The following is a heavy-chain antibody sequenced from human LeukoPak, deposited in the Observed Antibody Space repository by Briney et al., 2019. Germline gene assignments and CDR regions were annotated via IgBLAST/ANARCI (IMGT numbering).Heavy chain of an antibody. CDR1: GFTFNNYA. CDR2: ISGFGGST. CDR3: ARRSGSSWSSFDY. J-gene: IGHJ4*02. D-gene: IGHD6-13*01. Sequence: HPGGSLRLSCAASGFTFNNYAMNWVRQAPGKGLEWVSGISGFGGSTYYAPPVKGRLTISRDNFGNMLYLHLDSLRVEDTAIYYCARRSGSSWSSFDYWGQGALVTVSS. V-gene: IGHV3-23*01.